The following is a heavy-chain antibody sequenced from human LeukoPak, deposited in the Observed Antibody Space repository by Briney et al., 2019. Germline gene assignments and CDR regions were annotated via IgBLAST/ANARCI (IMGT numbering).Heavy chain of an antibody. V-gene: IGHV3-23*01. J-gene: IGHJ4*02. CDR1: GFTFNSYA. CDR3: AKDRGLVGATPSNFDY. CDR2: ISGSGGST. Sequence: GGSLRLSCAASGFTFNSYAMNWVRQAPGRGLEWVSGISGSGGSTYYADSVKGRFNISRDNSKNTVYVQMNILRAEDTAIYYCAKDRGLVGATPSNFDYWGQGTLVTVSS. D-gene: IGHD1-26*01.